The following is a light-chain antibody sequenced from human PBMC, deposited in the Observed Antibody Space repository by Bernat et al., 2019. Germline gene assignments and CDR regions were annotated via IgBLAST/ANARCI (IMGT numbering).Light chain of an antibody. CDR3: QQYTSYPLT. J-gene: IGKJ4*01. CDR1: QGIGSW. V-gene: IGKV1D-16*01. CDR2: AAS. Sequence: DIQMTQSPSSLSASVGDRVTITCRASQGIGSWLAWYQQKPEKAPKSLIHAASSLQSGVPSRFSGSGSGTDFTLTSSNLQPEDFATYYCQQYTSYPLTFGGGTKVEIK.